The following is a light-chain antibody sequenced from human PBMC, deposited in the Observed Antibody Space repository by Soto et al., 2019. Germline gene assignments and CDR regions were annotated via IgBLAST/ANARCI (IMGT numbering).Light chain of an antibody. CDR2: AAS. Sequence: DIQVTQSPSTLSASLGDTVTVTCRASQSVSGWLAWYQQKPGKAPKLLIYAASTLQSGVPSRFSGSGSGTEFTLTISSLQPDDFATYYCQQYNSFLFGGGTKVDI. CDR1: QSVSGW. CDR3: QQYNSFL. J-gene: IGKJ4*01. V-gene: IGKV1-5*01.